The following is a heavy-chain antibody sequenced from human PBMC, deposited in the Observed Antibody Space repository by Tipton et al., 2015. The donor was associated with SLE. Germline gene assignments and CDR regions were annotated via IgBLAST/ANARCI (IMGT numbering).Heavy chain of an antibody. CDR3: SRGNFQHQGF. V-gene: IGHV3-7*04. CDR2: INQGGSEN. D-gene: IGHD2/OR15-2a*01. J-gene: IGHJ4*02. Sequence: SLRLSCAASGFTFTSYWMNWVRQAPGKGLEWVASINQGGSENHYVDSVRGRFTISRDNAKNSLYLQMNTLRAEDTAVYYCSRGNFQHQGFWGQGTLVTVSS. CDR1: GFTFTSYW.